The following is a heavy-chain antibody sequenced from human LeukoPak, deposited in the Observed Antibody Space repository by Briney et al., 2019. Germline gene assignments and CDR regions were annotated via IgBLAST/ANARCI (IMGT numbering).Heavy chain of an antibody. Sequence: GGSLRLSCAASGFTFSHHNMNWVRQVPGKGLETVSYISSSGNTIYYADSVKGRFTVSRDSSKDTLYLQMNSLRAEDTAVYFCARKALGYRLGYGDYWGQGTLVTVSS. D-gene: IGHD5-12*01. J-gene: IGHJ4*02. CDR1: GFTFSHHN. CDR3: ARKALGYRLGYGDY. V-gene: IGHV3-48*01. CDR2: ISSSGNTI.